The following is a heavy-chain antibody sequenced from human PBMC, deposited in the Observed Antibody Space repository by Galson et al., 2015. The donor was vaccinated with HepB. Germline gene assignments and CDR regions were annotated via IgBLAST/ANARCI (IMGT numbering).Heavy chain of an antibody. Sequence: SVKVSCKASGYTFTSYGISWVRQAPGQGLEWMGWISAYNGNTNYAQKLQGRVTMTTDTSTSTAYMELRSLRSDDTAVYYCARGYYDFWSGPLGYWGQGTLVTVSS. V-gene: IGHV1-18*01. CDR2: ISAYNGNT. CDR3: ARGYYDFWSGPLGY. CDR1: GYTFTSYG. J-gene: IGHJ4*02. D-gene: IGHD3-3*01.